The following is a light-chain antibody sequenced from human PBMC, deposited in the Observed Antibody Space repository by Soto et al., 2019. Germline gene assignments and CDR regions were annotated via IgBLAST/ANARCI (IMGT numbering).Light chain of an antibody. CDR1: QSISSW. V-gene: IGKV1-5*01. CDR2: DAS. CDR3: QQYKTYWT. J-gene: IGKJ1*01. Sequence: DIQMTQSPSTLSASVGDRVTITCRASQSISSWLAWYQQKPGKVPKLLIYDASSLESGVPSTFSGSGSGTEFTLTISSLQPDDFATYYCQQYKTYWTFGQGTKVDIK.